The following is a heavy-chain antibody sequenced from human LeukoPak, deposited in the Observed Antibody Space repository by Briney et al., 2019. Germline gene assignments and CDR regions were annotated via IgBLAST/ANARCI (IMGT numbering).Heavy chain of an antibody. D-gene: IGHD6-13*01. Sequence: SETLSLTCAVYGGSFSGYYWSWIRQLPGKGLEWIGEINHSGSTNYNPSLKSRVTISVDTSKNQFSLKLSSVTAADTAVYYCASYDRSRLDPWGQGTLVTVSS. CDR2: INHSGST. CDR3: ASYDRSRLDP. V-gene: IGHV4-34*01. CDR1: GGSFSGYY. J-gene: IGHJ5*02.